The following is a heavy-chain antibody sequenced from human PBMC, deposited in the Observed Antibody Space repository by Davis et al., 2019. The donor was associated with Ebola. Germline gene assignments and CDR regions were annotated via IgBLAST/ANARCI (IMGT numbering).Heavy chain of an antibody. Sequence: ASVKVSCKASTYTFSNYYMHWVRQAPGQGLEWMGRINPNSGGTNYAQRFQGRVTMTTDTSTSTAYMELRSLRSDDTAVYYCAIECSTVTTVWFDPWGQGTLVTVSS. CDR1: TYTFSNYY. CDR2: INPNSGGT. CDR3: AIECSTVTTVWFDP. D-gene: IGHD4-11*01. V-gene: IGHV1-2*06. J-gene: IGHJ5*02.